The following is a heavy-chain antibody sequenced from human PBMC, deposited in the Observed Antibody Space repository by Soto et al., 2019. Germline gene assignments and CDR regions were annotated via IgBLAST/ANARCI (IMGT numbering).Heavy chain of an antibody. CDR3: ARFGFDSFFFQAEDGIRDL. J-gene: IGHJ2*01. V-gene: IGHV4-34*01. CDR2: INHSGST. D-gene: IGHD3-10*01. Sequence: LGKGLEWIGEINHSGSTNYNPSLKSRVTISVDASKDQLSLTLSSVTAADTAVYYCARFGFDSFFFQAEDGIRDL.